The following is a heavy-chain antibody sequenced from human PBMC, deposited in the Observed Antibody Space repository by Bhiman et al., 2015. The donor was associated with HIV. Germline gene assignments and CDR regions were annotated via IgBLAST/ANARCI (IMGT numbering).Heavy chain of an antibody. CDR3: ARDQAREVNGMDV. CDR2: ISSSSSYI. D-gene: IGHD3-10*01. CDR1: GFSFSTYT. V-gene: IGHV3-21*03. Sequence: EVQLVESGGSLVKPGGSLRLSCTASGFSFSTYTMNWVRQAPGKGLEWVSSISSSSSYIYYADSVKGRFTISRDNAKNSLYLQMNSLRAEDTGVYNCARDQAREVNGMDVWGQGTTVTVSS. J-gene: IGHJ6*02.